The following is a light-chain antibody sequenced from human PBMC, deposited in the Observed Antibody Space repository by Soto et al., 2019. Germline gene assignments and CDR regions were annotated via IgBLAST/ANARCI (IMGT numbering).Light chain of an antibody. J-gene: IGLJ1*01. CDR1: TSNVGSNL. CDR3: QSYDSSLSGSEV. Sequence: QSALAQPPSASGTPGQRVTISCSGSTSNVGSNLASWYQQLPGSAPKLLIYGNGNRPSGVPDRFSGSKSGTSASLAITGLLAEDEADYYCQSYDSSLSGSEVFGTGTKLTVL. V-gene: IGLV1-40*01. CDR2: GNG.